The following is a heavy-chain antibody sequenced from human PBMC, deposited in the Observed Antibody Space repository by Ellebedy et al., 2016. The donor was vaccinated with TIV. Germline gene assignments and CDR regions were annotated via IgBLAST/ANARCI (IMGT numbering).Heavy chain of an antibody. V-gene: IGHV3-74*01. D-gene: IGHD2-2*01. CDR3: ARDWSGVGFCSSTSCL. J-gene: IGHJ4*02. CDR1: GFTFSNYW. CDR2: INIDGSGT. Sequence: GESLKISCAASGFTFSNYWMHWVRQAPGKGLVWVSQINIDGSGTNHADSVKGRFTLSRDNSKKTLFLQMNSLRPEDTAVYYCARDWSGVGFCSSTSCLWGQGTLVIVSS.